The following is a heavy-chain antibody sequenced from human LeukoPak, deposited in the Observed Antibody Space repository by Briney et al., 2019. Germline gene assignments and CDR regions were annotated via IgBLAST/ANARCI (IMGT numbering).Heavy chain of an antibody. CDR1: GGTFSSYA. D-gene: IGHD1-1*01. J-gene: IGHJ4*02. CDR3: ARGRGSRTGSNGDYCDY. V-gene: IGHV1-69*04. Sequence: SVKVSCKASGGTFSSYAISWVRQAPGQGLEWMGRIIPILGMANYAQRFQGRVTVTADKSTSTAYMELSSLTSDDTAIYYCARGRGSRTGSNGDYCDYWGQGTLVTVSS. CDR2: IIPILGMA.